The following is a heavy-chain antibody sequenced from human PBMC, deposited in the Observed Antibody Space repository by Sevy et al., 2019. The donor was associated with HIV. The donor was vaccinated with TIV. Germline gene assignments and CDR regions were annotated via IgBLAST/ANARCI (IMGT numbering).Heavy chain of an antibody. V-gene: IGHV3-7*01. D-gene: IGHD5-12*01. Sequence: GGSQRLSCAASGFTFKSYWMTWVRQAPGKGLEWVANINQDGSEKYYSDSLKGRFSISRDNSKNSVHLQINTLRAEDTAVYYCAREGSAYDTYYYPYAMDVWGQGTTVTVSS. CDR2: INQDGSEK. CDR1: GFTFKSYW. CDR3: AREGSAYDTYYYPYAMDV. J-gene: IGHJ6*02.